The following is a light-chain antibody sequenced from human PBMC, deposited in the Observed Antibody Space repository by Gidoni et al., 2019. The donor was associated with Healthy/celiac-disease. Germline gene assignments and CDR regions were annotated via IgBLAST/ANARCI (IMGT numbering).Light chain of an antibody. CDR2: KVS. V-gene: IGKV2-30*01. CDR1: QSLVYSDGNTY. J-gene: IGKJ5*01. CDR3: MQGTHWLPGA. Sequence: DVVMTQSTLSLPVTLGQPASISCRSSQSLVYSDGNTYLNWFQQRPGKSPRRLIYKVSNQVSGVPDRFLGSGSVTDFTLKISRVEAEDVGVYYFMQGTHWLPGAFGQGTRLEIK.